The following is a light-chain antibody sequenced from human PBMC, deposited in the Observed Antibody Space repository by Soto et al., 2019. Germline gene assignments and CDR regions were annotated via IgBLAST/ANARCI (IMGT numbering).Light chain of an antibody. CDR1: QSVSKY. CDR2: DVS. V-gene: IGKV3-11*01. Sequence: EIVLTQSPATLSLSPGERATLSCRASQSVSKYLAWYQQRPGQAPRLLIFDVSYRATGTPARFSGSGSGTAFTLTISSLEPEDFAVYYCQQRTNWQLTFGGGTRVEIK. J-gene: IGKJ4*01. CDR3: QQRTNWQLT.